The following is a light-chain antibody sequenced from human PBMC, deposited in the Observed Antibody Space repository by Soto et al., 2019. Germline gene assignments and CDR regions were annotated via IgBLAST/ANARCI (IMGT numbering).Light chain of an antibody. V-gene: IGKV3-20*01. CDR2: DAS. Sequence: ETGLRQSPGTVSLSPGERAILSCGASQSVSSDCLAWYRQKPGQAPRLLVYDASSRATGIPDRFSGSGSGTDFTLTISRLEPEDFAVYYCQQYGSAPRTFGQGTKVEIK. CDR1: QSVSSDC. CDR3: QQYGSAPRT. J-gene: IGKJ1*01.